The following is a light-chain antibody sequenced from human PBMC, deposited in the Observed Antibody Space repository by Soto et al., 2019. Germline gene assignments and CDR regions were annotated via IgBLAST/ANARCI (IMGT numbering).Light chain of an antibody. J-gene: IGLJ2*01. Sequence: QAVLTQPRSVSGSPGQSVTISCTGTSSDVGGYNYVSWYQQHPGKAPQVIIYDVSKRPSGVPDRFSGSKSGNTASLTISGLQAEDETDYYCCSYAGSYALVFGGGTKVTVL. CDR2: DVS. CDR3: CSYAGSYALV. V-gene: IGLV2-11*01. CDR1: SSDVGGYNY.